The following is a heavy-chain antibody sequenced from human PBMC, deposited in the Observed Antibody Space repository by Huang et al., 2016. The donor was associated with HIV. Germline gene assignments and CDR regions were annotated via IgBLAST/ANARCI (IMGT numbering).Heavy chain of an antibody. D-gene: IGHD3-16*01. V-gene: IGHV1-69*13. CDR3: AKRGGAWGSPYAFDL. J-gene: IGHJ3*01. Sequence: QVQLVQSGAEVRKPGSSVKVSCRASGGSFNNFGINWVRQAPGQGREWRGGRIPRFGTRNDAQRVKDRVTITADETTGVVHLEVTSLRSDDTAVYFCAKRGGAWGSPYAFDLWGPGTMVTVSS. CDR1: GGSFNNFG. CDR2: RIPRFGTR.